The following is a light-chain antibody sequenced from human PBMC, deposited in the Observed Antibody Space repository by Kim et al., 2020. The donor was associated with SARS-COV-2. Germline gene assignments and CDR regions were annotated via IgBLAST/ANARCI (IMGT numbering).Light chain of an antibody. CDR2: DAS. CDR3: QQNNSYSPT. Sequence: ASVRDRDTLTCQASQSISSWLAWYQQKPGKAPKLLIYDASSLESEVPSSISGSGSRTEFTLTISSLQPDDFATYYCQQNNSYSPTFGRGTKVDIK. CDR1: QSISSW. J-gene: IGKJ1*01. V-gene: IGKV1-5*01.